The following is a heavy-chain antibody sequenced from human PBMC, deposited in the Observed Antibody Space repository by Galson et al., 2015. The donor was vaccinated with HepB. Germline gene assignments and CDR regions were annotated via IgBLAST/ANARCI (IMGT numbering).Heavy chain of an antibody. CDR2: ISSSGSTI. D-gene: IGHD6-13*01. J-gene: IGHJ4*02. CDR1: GFTFSSYE. Sequence: SLRLSCAASGFTFSSYEMNWVRQAPGKGLEWVSYISSSGSTIYYADSVKGRFTISRDNAKNSLYLQMNSLRAEDTAVYYCARALDSSSWYGFDYWGQGTLVTVSS. CDR3: ARALDSSSWYGFDY. V-gene: IGHV3-48*03.